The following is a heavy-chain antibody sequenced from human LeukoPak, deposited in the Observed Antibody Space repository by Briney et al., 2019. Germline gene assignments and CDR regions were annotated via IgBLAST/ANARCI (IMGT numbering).Heavy chain of an antibody. J-gene: IGHJ5*02. CDR2: IIPILGIA. D-gene: IGHD2-2*01. Sequence: SVKASCKASGGTFSSYAISWVRQAPGQGLEWMGRIIPILGIANYAQKFQGRVTITADKSTSTAYMELSSLRSEDTAVYYCARVQVVPAAREFDPWGQGTLVTVSS. V-gene: IGHV1-69*04. CDR1: GGTFSSYA. CDR3: ARVQVVPAAREFDP.